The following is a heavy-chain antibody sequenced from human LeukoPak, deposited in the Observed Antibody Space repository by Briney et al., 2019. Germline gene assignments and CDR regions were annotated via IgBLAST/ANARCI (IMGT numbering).Heavy chain of an antibody. CDR2: IYYTGKT. V-gene: IGHV4-61*03. Sequence: SETLSLTCTVSGDSVSNGNYYSSWLRQPPGKALEWIGYIYYTGKTYYSPSLEGRVTILVDTSRNHFSVKLSSVTAADTAVYYCARSQNYYGSGDYWSQGTLVTVSS. CDR3: ARSQNYYGSGDY. J-gene: IGHJ4*02. D-gene: IGHD3-10*01. CDR1: GDSVSNGNYY.